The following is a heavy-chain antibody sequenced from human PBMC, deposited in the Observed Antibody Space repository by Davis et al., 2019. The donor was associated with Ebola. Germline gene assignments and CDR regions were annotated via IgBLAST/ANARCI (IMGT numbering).Heavy chain of an antibody. V-gene: IGHV6-1*01. CDR2: TYSTFKWYN. J-gene: IGHJ6*04. CDR1: GDSVSGTSGA. Sequence: HSQTLSLTSVLSGDSVSGTSGAWNWIRHSPPRGLECLGRTYSTFKWYNDYAVSMKSRISVNADIPKNQFSLQLSSVTPEDTAVYFCARGWLRTGVDVWGKGTTVIVSS. D-gene: IGHD5-12*01. CDR3: ARGWLRTGVDV.